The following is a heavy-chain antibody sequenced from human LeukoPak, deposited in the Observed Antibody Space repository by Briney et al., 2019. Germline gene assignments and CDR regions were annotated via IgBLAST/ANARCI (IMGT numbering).Heavy chain of an antibody. J-gene: IGHJ3*02. CDR3: ARGQIEQWLIGSAAFDI. CDR2: IYYSGST. CDR1: GGSISSYY. D-gene: IGHD6-19*01. Sequence: SETLSLTCTVSGGSISSYYWSWIRQPPGKGLEWIGYIYYSGSTNYNPSLKSRVNISVDTSKNQFSLKVNSVTAADTAVYYCARGQIEQWLIGSAAFDIWGQGTIVTVSS. V-gene: IGHV4-59*12.